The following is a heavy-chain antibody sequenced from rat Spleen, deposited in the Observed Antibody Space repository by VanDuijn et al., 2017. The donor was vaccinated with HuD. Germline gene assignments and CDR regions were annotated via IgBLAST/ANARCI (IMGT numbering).Heavy chain of an antibody. Sequence: QVQLKESGPGLVQPSQTLSLTCTVSGFSLTSNSVSWVRQPPGKGLEWMGAIWGNGNTNYNSALKSRLSISRDTSKSQVFLRMNSLRSEDTATYYCARWGYSRPLDVMDAWGQGTSVTVSS. CDR3: ARWGYSRPLDVMDA. V-gene: IGHV2-13*01. CDR2: IWGNGNT. CDR1: GFSLTSNS. J-gene: IGHJ4*01. D-gene: IGHD1-2*01.